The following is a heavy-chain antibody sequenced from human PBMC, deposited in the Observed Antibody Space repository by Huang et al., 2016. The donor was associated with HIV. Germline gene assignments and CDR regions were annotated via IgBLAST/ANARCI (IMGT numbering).Heavy chain of an antibody. D-gene: IGHD6-19*01. J-gene: IGHJ2*01. CDR3: ARSPQIYQTSGLAHYYFDF. CDR1: GGSIRSHH. V-gene: IGHV4-59*11. CDR2: ISATGRT. Sequence: QVQLQESGPGLVKPSETLSLSCTVSGGSIRSHHWSWIRQPPGKGLEWIATISATGRTKYNPSLKSRVSMSLDTSKNNFSLKLTSVTAADTAVYYCARSPQIYQTSGLAHYYFDFWGRGTLVTVSS.